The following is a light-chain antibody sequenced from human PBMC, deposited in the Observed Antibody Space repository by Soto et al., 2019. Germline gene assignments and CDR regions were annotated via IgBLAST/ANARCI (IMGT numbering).Light chain of an antibody. J-gene: IGKJ1*01. CDR1: QSVSGW. Sequence: DIQMTHSPSTLSASVLYTVSVTCLASQSVSGWLAWYQQKPGEAPKLLIYDASALPRGVPSRFSGSGSGTKFTLTIASLQPDDFATYYCQQYETFSGTFGPGTKVDIK. V-gene: IGKV1-5*01. CDR3: QQYETFSGT. CDR2: DAS.